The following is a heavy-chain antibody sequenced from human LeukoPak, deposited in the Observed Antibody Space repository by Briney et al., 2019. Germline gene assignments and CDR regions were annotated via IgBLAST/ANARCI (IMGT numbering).Heavy chain of an antibody. CDR2: VSSTSSYI. V-gene: IGHV3-21*01. J-gene: IGHJ5*02. D-gene: IGHD6-19*01. CDR3: ARANGAVAGTFWFDP. Sequence: GGSLRLXCAASGFTFSSYGMNWVRQAPGKGLEWVSCVSSTSSYIYYADSVRGRFTISRDNAKNSLYLQMNSLRAEDTAVYYCARANGAVAGTFWFDPWGQGTLVTVSS. CDR1: GFTFSSYG.